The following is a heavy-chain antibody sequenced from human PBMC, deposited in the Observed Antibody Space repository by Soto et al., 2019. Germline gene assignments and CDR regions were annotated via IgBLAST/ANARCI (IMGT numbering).Heavy chain of an antibody. CDR2: INSDGSST. D-gene: IGHD3-22*01. J-gene: IGHJ4*02. CDR1: GFTFSSYW. Sequence: GSLRLSCAASGFTFSSYWMHWVRQAPGKGLVWVSRINSDGSSTSYADSVKGRFTISRDNAKNTLYLQMNSLRAEDTAVYYCASAYDSSGYPGYRGQGTLVTVSS. CDR3: ASAYDSSGYPGY. V-gene: IGHV3-74*01.